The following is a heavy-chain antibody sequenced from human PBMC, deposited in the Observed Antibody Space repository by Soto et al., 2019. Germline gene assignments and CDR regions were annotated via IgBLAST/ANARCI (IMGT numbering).Heavy chain of an antibody. D-gene: IGHD1-7*01. J-gene: IGHJ4*02. CDR3: AAATTWNFHFPY. V-gene: IGHV3-33*03. CDR1: GFTISTHG. CDR2: IRYDGSNK. Sequence: QLVESGGGVVQPGTSLRLSCAASGFTISTHGMHWVRQAPGKGLEWLANIRYDGSNKFYAESVKGRFSISKDNSKNTLYLQMSSLRAEDTAVYYCAAATTWNFHFPYWGQGTQVTVSS.